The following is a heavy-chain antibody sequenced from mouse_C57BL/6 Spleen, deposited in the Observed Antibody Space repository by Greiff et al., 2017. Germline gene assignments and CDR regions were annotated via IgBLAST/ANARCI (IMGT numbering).Heavy chain of an antibody. V-gene: IGHV1-80*01. CDR2: IYPGDGDT. J-gene: IGHJ2*01. D-gene: IGHD2-3*01. CDR3: ARRWGFYDHEDFDY. Sequence: QVHVKQSGAELVKPGASVKISCKASGYAFSSYWMNWVKQRPGKGLEWIGQIYPGDGDTNYNGKFKGKATLTADKSSSTAYMQLSSLTSEDSAVYFCARRWGFYDHEDFDYWGQGTTLTVSS. CDR1: GYAFSSYW.